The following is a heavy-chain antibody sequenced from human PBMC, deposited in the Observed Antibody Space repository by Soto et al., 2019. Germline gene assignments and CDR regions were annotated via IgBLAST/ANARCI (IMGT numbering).Heavy chain of an antibody. D-gene: IGHD2-2*01. CDR3: ATLPRTIERTPAAIWSFDS. V-gene: IGHV1-24*01. CDR1: GYSLSDLS. Sequence: VASVKVSSKVSGYSLSDLSIHWVRQAPGKGLEWMGGLDAEDGETIYAQKLQGRGTMTEDTSTDTAYMELSSLTSEDTAMYYCATLPRTIERTPAAIWSFDSWGQGTLVTVSS. CDR2: LDAEDGET. J-gene: IGHJ4*02.